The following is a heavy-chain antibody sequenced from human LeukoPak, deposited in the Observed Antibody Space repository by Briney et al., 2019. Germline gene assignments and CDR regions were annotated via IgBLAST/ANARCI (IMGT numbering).Heavy chain of an antibody. CDR1: GGSISSSSYY. V-gene: IGHV4-39*01. Sequence: PSETLSLTCTVSGGSISSSSYYWGWIRQPPGKGLEWIGSIYYSGSTYYNPSLTSRDTIAVDTSKNQFSLKLSSVTAADTAVYYCARRRCYGSGSYYNGRLDAFDIWGQGTMVTVPS. CDR2: IYYSGST. D-gene: IGHD3-10*01. CDR3: ARRRCYGSGSYYNGRLDAFDI. J-gene: IGHJ3*02.